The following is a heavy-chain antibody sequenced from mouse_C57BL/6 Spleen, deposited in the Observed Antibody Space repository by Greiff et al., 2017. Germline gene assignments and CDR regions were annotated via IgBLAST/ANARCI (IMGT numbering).Heavy chain of an antibody. CDR3: ARRDGYSYYFDY. V-gene: IGHV5-17*01. Sequence: EVMLVESGGGLVKPGGSLKLSCAASGFTFSDYGMHWVRQAPEKGLEWVAYISSGSSTIYYADTVKGRFTIYRDNAKNTLFLQMTSLRSEDTAMYYCARRDGYSYYFDYWGQGTTVTVST. D-gene: IGHD2-3*01. CDR2: ISSGSSTI. J-gene: IGHJ2*01. CDR1: GFTFSDYG.